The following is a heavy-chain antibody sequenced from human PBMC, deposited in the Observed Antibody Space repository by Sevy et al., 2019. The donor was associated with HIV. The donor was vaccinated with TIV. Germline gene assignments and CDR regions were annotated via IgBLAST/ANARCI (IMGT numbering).Heavy chain of an antibody. CDR3: ARDGRGISAFDI. V-gene: IGHV3-23*01. CDR1: EFTFSSHA. D-gene: IGHD3-3*02. J-gene: IGHJ3*02. CDR2: ISGNGENT. Sequence: GGSLRLSCTASEFTFSSHAVSWVRQAPGKGLEWVSAISGNGENTHYADSVRGRFTISGDNFKKTLYLQMNSLRAEDTALYYCARDGRGISAFDIWGQGTMVTVSS.